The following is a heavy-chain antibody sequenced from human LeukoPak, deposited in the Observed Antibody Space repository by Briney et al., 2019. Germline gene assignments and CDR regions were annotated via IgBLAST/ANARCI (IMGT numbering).Heavy chain of an antibody. CDR3: ARDHLWFGGLDYYYYMDV. D-gene: IGHD3-10*01. CDR2: TYYRSKWYN. Sequence: SQTLSLTCAISGDSVSSNSAAWNWIRQSPSRGLEWLGRTYYRSKWYNDYAVSVKSRITINPDTSKNQFSLQLNSVTPEDTAVYYCARDHLWFGGLDYYYYMDVWGTGTTVTISS. CDR1: GDSVSSNSAA. V-gene: IGHV6-1*01. J-gene: IGHJ6*03.